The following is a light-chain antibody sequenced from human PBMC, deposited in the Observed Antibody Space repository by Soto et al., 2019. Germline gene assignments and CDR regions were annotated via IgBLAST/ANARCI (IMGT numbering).Light chain of an antibody. J-gene: IGKJ1*01. CDR2: GAS. CDR3: QQYNNWPFWT. V-gene: IGKV3-20*01. CDR1: QSVSSSY. Sequence: EIVLTQSPGTLSLSPGERATLSCRASQSVSSSYLAWYQQKPGQAPRLLIYGASNRATGIPDRFSGSGSGTDFTLTISSLQSEDFAVYYCQQYNNWPFWTFGQGTKVDI.